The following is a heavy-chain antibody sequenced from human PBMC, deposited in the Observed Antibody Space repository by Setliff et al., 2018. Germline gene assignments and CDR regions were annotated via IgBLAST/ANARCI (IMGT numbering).Heavy chain of an antibody. CDR3: ARGRGYSYGSTFHYYYGMDV. CDR1: GGSISSGSYY. D-gene: IGHD5-18*01. Sequence: KPSETLSLTCTVSGGSISSGSYYWSWIRQPAGKGLEWIGRIYTSGSTNYNPSLKSRVTISVDTSKNQFSLKLSSVTAADTAVYYCARGRGYSYGSTFHYYYGMDVWGQGTTVTVS. V-gene: IGHV4-61*02. J-gene: IGHJ6*02. CDR2: IYTSGST.